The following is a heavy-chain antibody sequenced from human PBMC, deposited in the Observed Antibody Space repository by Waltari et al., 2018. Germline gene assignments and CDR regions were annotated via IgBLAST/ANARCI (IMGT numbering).Heavy chain of an antibody. CDR3: ARDNLPDYGGNSGWFDP. D-gene: IGHD4-17*01. J-gene: IGHJ5*02. V-gene: IGHV1-69*01. CDR1: GGTFSSYA. Sequence: QVQLVQSGAEVKKPGSSVKVSCKASGGTFSSYAISWVRKAPGQGLEWMGGIIPIFGTANYAQKFQGRVTITADESTSTAYMELSSLRSEDTAVYYCARDNLPDYGGNSGWFDPWGQGTLVTVSS. CDR2: IIPIFGTA.